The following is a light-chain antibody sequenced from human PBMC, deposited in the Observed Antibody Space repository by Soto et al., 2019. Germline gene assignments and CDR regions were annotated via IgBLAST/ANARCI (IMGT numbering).Light chain of an antibody. CDR3: QQGGT. J-gene: IGKJ3*01. CDR2: AAS. Sequence: DIQLTQSPSFLSASVGDRVTITCRASQGISSYLAWYQQKPGKAPKLLIYAASTLQSGVPSRFIGSGSGTEFTLTMSSLQPEDFATYYCQQGGTFGPGTKVDI. CDR1: QGISSY. V-gene: IGKV1-9*01.